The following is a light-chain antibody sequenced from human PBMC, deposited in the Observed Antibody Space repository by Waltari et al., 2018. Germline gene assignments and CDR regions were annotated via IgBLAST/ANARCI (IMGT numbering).Light chain of an antibody. CDR2: TNN. CDR3: AACDDTLNGVV. J-gene: IGLJ3*02. CDR1: SSNIGTTT. V-gene: IGLV1-44*01. Sequence: QSVLTQPPSVSATPGQRVAISCSGSSSNIGTTTVNWYQQLPGSAPKLLIYTNNQRPSGVPDLFSGSKSGTSPSLAISGLQSEDEADYYCAACDDTLNGVVFGGGTKLTV.